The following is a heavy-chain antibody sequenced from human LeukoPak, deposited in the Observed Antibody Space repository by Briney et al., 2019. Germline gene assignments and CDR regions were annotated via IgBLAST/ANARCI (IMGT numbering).Heavy chain of an antibody. CDR1: GFTFDDYA. CDR3: ARVTYGSGNYYGMDV. J-gene: IGHJ6*02. CDR2: IWYDGSNK. Sequence: GKSLRLSCAASGFTFDDYAMHWVRQAPGKGLEWVAVIWYDGSNKYYADSVKGRFTISRDNSKNTLYLQMNSLRAEDTAVYYCARVTYGSGNYYGMDVWGQGTTVTVSS. V-gene: IGHV3-33*08. D-gene: IGHD3-10*01.